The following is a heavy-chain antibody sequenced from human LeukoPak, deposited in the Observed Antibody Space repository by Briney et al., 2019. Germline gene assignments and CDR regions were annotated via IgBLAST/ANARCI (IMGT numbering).Heavy chain of an antibody. CDR3: ARGHWALYY. CDR2: ISPSGSDT. D-gene: IGHD7-27*01. CDR1: LYTSSDDY. J-gene: IGHJ4*02. V-gene: IGHV3-11*05. Sequence: PGGSLRLSSVSPLYTSSDDYTRSRRQAPGKGLEWVSYISPSGSDTSYADSVKGRFTISRDNAEKSLFLQFNSLRVDDTAVYYFARGHWALYYWGRGTLVTVSS.